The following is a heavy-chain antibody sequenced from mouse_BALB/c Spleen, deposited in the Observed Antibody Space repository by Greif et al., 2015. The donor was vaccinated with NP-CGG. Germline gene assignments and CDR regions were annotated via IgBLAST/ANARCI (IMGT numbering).Heavy chain of an antibody. CDR1: GYTFTSYW. V-gene: IGHV1-7*01. D-gene: IGHD1-2*01. Sequence: VKLQESGAELAKPGASVKMSCKASGYTFTSYWMHWVKQRPGQGLEWIGYINPSTGYTEYNQKFKDKTTLTADKSSSTAYMQLSSLTSEDSAVYYCATLLRLRGFAYCAQGTLVTVSA. CDR2: INPSTGYT. J-gene: IGHJ3*01. CDR3: ATLLRLRGFAY.